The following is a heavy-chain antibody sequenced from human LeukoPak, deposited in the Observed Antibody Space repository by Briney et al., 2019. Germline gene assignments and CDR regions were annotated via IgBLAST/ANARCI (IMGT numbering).Heavy chain of an antibody. V-gene: IGHV4-34*01. CDR2: INHSGST. CDR3: ARGNRH. J-gene: IGHJ1*01. CDR1: GGSFSGYC. Sequence: PSETPSLTCAVYGGSFSGYCWSWIRQPPGKGLEWIGEINHSGSTNYNPSLKSRVTISVDTSKNQFSLKLSSVTAADTAVYYCARGNRHWGQGTLVTVSS.